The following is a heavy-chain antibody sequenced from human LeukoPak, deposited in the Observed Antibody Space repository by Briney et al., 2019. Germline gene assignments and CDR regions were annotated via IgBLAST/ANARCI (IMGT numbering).Heavy chain of an antibody. CDR3: ARSTGSTMFIDY. J-gene: IGHJ4*02. CDR2: NYYSGNT. D-gene: IGHD3-10*02. Sequence: SETLSLTCTVSGGSISPYYSSWIRQPPGKGLEWLGYNYYSGNTGYKPSLKSRVAMSVDTSKNQFSLRLSSVTAADTAVYYCARSTGSTMFIDYWGQGTLVTVSS. V-gene: IGHV4-59*01. CDR1: GGSISPYY.